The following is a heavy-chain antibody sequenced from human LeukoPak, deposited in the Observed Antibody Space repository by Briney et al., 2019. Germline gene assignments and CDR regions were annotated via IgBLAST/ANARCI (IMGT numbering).Heavy chain of an antibody. V-gene: IGHV3-7*01. Sequence: GGSLRLSCAASGLTFNDYWLTWVRQAPGKGLEWVANIKEDGSEEYYVDSVKGRFAISRDNAKQSLYLQMNDLRAEDTAVYYCARDNYIDWGQGTLVTVSS. CDR3: ARDNYID. J-gene: IGHJ4*02. CDR1: GLTFNDYW. CDR2: IKEDGSEE. D-gene: IGHD4-11*01.